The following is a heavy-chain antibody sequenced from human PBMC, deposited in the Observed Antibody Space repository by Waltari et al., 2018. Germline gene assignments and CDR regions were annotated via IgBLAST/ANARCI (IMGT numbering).Heavy chain of an antibody. CDR2: IGYDGSNK. CDR1: GFTFSSYG. V-gene: IGHV3-33*01. D-gene: IGHD4-17*01. CDR3: ARDLDYGDYGLVGGGMDV. Sequence: QVQLVESGGGVVQPGRSLRLSCAASGFTFSSYGMHWVRQAPGKGLEWVAVIGYDGSNKYYADSVKGRFTISRDNSKNTLYLQMNSLRAEDTAVYYCARDLDYGDYGLVGGGMDVWGQGTTVTVSS. J-gene: IGHJ6*02.